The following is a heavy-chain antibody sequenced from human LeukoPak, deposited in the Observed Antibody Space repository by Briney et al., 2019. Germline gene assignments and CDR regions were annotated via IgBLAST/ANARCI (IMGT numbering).Heavy chain of an antibody. D-gene: IGHD5-18*01. V-gene: IGHV4-59*01. Sequence: KPSETLSLTCTVSGGSISSYYWSWIRQPPGKGLEWIGYIYYSGSTNYNPSLKSRVTISVDTSKNQFSLKLSSVTAADTAAYYCAGDTANFDYWGQGTLVTVSS. J-gene: IGHJ4*02. CDR1: GGSISSYY. CDR2: IYYSGST. CDR3: AGDTANFDY.